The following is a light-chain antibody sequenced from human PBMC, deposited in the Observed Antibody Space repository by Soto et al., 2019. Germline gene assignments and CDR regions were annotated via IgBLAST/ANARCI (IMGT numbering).Light chain of an antibody. J-gene: IGLJ3*02. CDR3: VTWDTSLRTGV. V-gene: IGLV2-14*01. CDR1: SSDVGGYKY. CDR2: EVS. Sequence: QSALTQPASVSGSPGQSITISCTGTSSDVGGYKYVSWYQQHPGKSPRLMIYEVSNRPSGVSHRFSGSKSGNTASLTISGLQAEDEADYFCVTWDTSLRTGVIGGGTQLTVL.